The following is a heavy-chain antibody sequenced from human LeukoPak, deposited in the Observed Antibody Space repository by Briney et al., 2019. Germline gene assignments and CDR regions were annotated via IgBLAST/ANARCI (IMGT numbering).Heavy chain of an antibody. V-gene: IGHV3-64D*06. CDR3: VPKGTEGC. CDR1: GFRFSAYA. CDR2: ISPNGDIT. Sequence: GGSLRLSCSASGFRFSAYAMHWVRQAPGKGLEYVSAISPNGDITYYADSVRGRFSISRDNTKNTLYLQMSSLRAEDTAVYYCVPKGTEGCWGQGTLVTVSS. J-gene: IGHJ4*02. D-gene: IGHD6-19*01.